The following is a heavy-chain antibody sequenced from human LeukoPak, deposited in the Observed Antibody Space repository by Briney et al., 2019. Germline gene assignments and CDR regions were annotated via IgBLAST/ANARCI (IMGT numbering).Heavy chain of an antibody. D-gene: IGHD3-22*01. CDR2: ISGSGGTA. J-gene: IGHJ4*02. V-gene: IGHV3-23*01. Sequence: GGSLRLSCAASGFTFSSYSMSWVRQAPGKGLEWVSTISGSGGTAYYADSVRGRFTISRDNSQNTLYLQVNSLRAEDTAVYYCAKDGGTLIVVVGYFDYWGQGTLVTVSS. CDR1: GFTFSSYS. CDR3: AKDGGTLIVVVGYFDY.